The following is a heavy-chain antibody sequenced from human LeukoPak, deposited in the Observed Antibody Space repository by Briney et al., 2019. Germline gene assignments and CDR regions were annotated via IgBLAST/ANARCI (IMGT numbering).Heavy chain of an antibody. CDR3: ARVQYYYDSSGYYSY. CDR1: GFTFSDYY. Sequence: GGSLRLSCAASGFTFSDYYMSWIRQAPGKGLEWVSYISSSGSTIYYADSVKGRFTISRDNAKNSLYLQMNSLRAEDTAVYYCARVQYYYDSSGYYSYWGQGTLVTVSS. J-gene: IGHJ4*02. V-gene: IGHV3-11*04. CDR2: ISSSGSTI. D-gene: IGHD3-22*01.